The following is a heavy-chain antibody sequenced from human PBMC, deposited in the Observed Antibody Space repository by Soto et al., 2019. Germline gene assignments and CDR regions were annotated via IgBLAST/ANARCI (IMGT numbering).Heavy chain of an antibody. D-gene: IGHD3-3*01. CDR1: GFTFSSYA. Sequence: GSLRLSCAASGFTFSSYAMHWVRQAPGKGLEWVAVISYDGSNKYYADSVKGRFTISRDNSKNTLYLQMNSLRAEDTAVYYCAKGANPEGYFEFTYWGQGTLVTVSS. V-gene: IGHV3-30-3*01. CDR3: AKGANPEGYFEFTY. CDR2: ISYDGSNK. J-gene: IGHJ4*02.